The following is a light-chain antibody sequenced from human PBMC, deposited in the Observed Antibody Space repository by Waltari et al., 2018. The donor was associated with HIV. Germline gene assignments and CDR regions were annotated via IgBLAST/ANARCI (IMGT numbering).Light chain of an antibody. CDR1: NFDIGGSDY. J-gene: IGLJ2*01. V-gene: IGLV2-14*03. Sequence: QSVLAQPASVSGSPGQSIIISCTGTNFDIGGSDYVSWYQQYPGKAPKLIIYNVRERPSGVSIRFSGSKSANTASLAISGLQTEDEADYHCSSHTSNNTYVVFGGGTKVTVL. CDR2: NVR. CDR3: SSHTSNNTYVV.